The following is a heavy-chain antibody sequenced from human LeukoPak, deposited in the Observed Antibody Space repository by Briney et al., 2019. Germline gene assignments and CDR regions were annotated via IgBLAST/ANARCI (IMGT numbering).Heavy chain of an antibody. Sequence: KSSETLSLTCTVSGGSISSYYWSWIRQPPGQGLEWIGYIYYSGSTNYNPSLKSRVTISVDTSKNQFSLKLSSVTAADTAVYYCAGSQSSSWHFDYWGQGTLVTVSS. J-gene: IGHJ4*02. V-gene: IGHV4-59*08. D-gene: IGHD6-13*01. CDR2: IYYSGST. CDR1: GGSISSYY. CDR3: AGSQSSSWHFDY.